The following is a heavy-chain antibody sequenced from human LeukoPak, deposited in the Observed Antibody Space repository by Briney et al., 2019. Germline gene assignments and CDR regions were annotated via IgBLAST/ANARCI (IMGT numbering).Heavy chain of an antibody. D-gene: IGHD3-3*01. CDR3: ARQNDFRLDY. CDR2: IYPGDSDT. J-gene: IGHJ4*02. Sequence: GESLKISCKGSGYTFSSYWIGWVRQMPGKGLEWMGIIYPGDSDTRYSPSLQGQVTISVDTSIGPAYLQWSSLKASDTAIYYCARQNDFRLDYWGQGTLVTVSS. V-gene: IGHV5-51*01. CDR1: GYTFSSYW.